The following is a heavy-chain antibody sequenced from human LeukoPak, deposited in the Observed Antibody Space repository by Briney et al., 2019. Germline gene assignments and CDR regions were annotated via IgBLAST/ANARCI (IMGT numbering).Heavy chain of an antibody. CDR2: IKQDGSEK. V-gene: IGHV3-7*01. J-gene: IGHJ2*01. CDR3: ARDPIYYDILTGYSPYWYFDL. CDR1: GFTFSSYW. Sequence: GGSLRLSCAASGFTFSSYWMSWVRQAPGKGLEWVANIKQDGSEKYYVDSVKGRFTISRDNAKNSLYLQMNSLRAEDTAVYYCARDPIYYDILTGYSPYWYFDLWGRGTLVTVSS. D-gene: IGHD3-9*01.